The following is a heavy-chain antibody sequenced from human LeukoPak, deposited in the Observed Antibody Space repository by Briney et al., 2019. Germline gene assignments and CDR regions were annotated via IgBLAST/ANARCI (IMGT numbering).Heavy chain of an antibody. CDR3: ARLGAPAYCGGDRYRYYFDY. Sequence: PSETLSLTCTVSGGSIGTYYWSWIRQPPGKGLEWIGYIYYSGSTNYNPSLKSRVTISIDTSKNQFSLKLSSVTAADTAVYYCARLGAPAYCGGDRYRYYFDYWGQGTLVTVSS. D-gene: IGHD2-21*02. V-gene: IGHV4-59*08. CDR1: GGSIGTYY. CDR2: IYYSGST. J-gene: IGHJ4*02.